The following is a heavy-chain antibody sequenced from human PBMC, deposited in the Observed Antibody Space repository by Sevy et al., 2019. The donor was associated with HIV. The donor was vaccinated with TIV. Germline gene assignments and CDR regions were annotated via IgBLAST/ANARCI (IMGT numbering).Heavy chain of an antibody. CDR2: IKADGSET. D-gene: IGHD3-10*01. Sequence: GESLKISCAASGFTSSRDWMTWVRQAPGKGLEWVAKIKADGSETYSVDSVKGRFSISRDNAKNALYLQMNSLRAEDTAVYYCARGANNLYNWGQGTLVTVSS. J-gene: IGHJ4*02. CDR1: GFTSSRDW. CDR3: ARGANNLYN. V-gene: IGHV3-7*01.